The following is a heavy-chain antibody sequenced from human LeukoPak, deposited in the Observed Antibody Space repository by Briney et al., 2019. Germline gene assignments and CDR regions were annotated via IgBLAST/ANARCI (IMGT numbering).Heavy chain of an antibody. V-gene: IGHV3-30*18. Sequence: GGSLRLSCAASGFTFSSYGMHWVRQAPGKGLEWVAVISYDGGNKYYADSVKGRFTISRDNSKNTLYLQMNSLRAEDTAVYYCAKDPPTTPNRGQGTLVTVSS. D-gene: IGHD1-1*01. CDR2: ISYDGGNK. CDR3: AKDPPTTPN. CDR1: GFTFSSYG. J-gene: IGHJ4*02.